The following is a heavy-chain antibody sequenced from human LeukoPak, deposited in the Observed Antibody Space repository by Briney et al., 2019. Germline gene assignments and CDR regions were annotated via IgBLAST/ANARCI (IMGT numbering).Heavy chain of an antibody. CDR1: GGSISSYY. J-gene: IGHJ6*02. Sequence: SETLSLTCTVSGGSISSYYWSWIRQPPGKGLEWIGYIYYSGSTNYNPSLKSRVTISVDTSKSQFSLKLSSVTAADTAVYYCARYSSGWYQEDYYYYGMDVWGQGTTVTVSS. D-gene: IGHD6-19*01. CDR3: ARYSSGWYQEDYYYYGMDV. CDR2: IYYSGST. V-gene: IGHV4-59*01.